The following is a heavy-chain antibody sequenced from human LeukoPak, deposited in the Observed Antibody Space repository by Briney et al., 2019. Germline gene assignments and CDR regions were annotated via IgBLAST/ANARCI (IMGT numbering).Heavy chain of an antibody. D-gene: IGHD2-2*02. CDR1: GFTFSSYG. CDR3: AKGTGYCSSTSCYTHYYYYGMDV. Sequence: PGGSLRLSCAASGFTFSSYGMHWVRQAPGKGLEWVAVISYDGSNKYYADSVKGRFTISRDNSKNTLYLQMNSLRAEDTAVYYCAKGTGYCSSTSCYTHYYYYGMDVWGQETTVTVSS. CDR2: ISYDGSNK. J-gene: IGHJ6*02. V-gene: IGHV3-30*18.